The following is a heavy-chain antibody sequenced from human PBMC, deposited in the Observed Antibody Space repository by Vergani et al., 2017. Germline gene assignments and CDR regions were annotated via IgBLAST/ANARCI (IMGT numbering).Heavy chain of an antibody. J-gene: IGHJ5*02. CDR1: FDSIRNLY. V-gene: IGHV4-59*11. CDR2: IYYSENT. CDR3: ASDTHSGQRADR. D-gene: IGHD6-19*01. Sequence: QVQLQESGPGLVKSSETLSLTCSVSFDSIRNLYCNWIRQPPVKGLEWIGSIYYSENTNYNPSLKTRATISVNTSKNHFSLTLTAVTAADTAVYYCASDTHSGQRADRWGQGILVTVTS.